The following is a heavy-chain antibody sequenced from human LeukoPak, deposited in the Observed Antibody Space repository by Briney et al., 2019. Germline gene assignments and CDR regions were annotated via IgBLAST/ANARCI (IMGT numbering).Heavy chain of an antibody. CDR3: AAMTSVTTGDY. D-gene: IGHD4-11*01. Sequence: GGSLRLSCAASGFTFSSFWMSWVRQAPGKGLEWVANIKQDGREKYYVDSVKGRFTISRDNAKNSLYLQMNSLRAEDTAVYYCAAMTSVTTGDYWGQGTLVTVSS. CDR1: GFTFSSFW. CDR2: IKQDGREK. J-gene: IGHJ4*02. V-gene: IGHV3-7*01.